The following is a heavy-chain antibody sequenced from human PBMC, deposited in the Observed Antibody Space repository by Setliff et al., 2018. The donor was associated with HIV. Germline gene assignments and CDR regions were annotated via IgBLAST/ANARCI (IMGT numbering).Heavy chain of an antibody. J-gene: IGHJ4*02. Sequence: SETLSLTCNVSGDSMSSSAFYWGWVRQPPGKGLQWIGSISFTGQTFYNLSLTSRVTISADTSRDHLFLKLRSVTAADTATYYCARLGSGWNWVTRIDYWGQGILGTVSS. CDR2: ISFTGQT. CDR3: ARLGSGWNWVTRIDY. CDR1: GDSMSSSAFY. D-gene: IGHD6-19*01. V-gene: IGHV4-39*02.